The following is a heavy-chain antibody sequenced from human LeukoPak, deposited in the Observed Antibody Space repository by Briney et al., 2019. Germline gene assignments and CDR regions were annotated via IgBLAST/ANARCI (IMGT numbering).Heavy chain of an antibody. D-gene: IGHD2-8*01. CDR2: INSDGSST. CDR1: GFTFSSYW. Sequence: GGSLTLSCAASGFTFSSYWMHWVRQAPAKGLVWVSRINSDGSSTSYGDSVKGRFTISRDNAKNTLYLQMNSLRAEDTAVYYCARSMVTIPIPGGYWGQGTLVTVSS. V-gene: IGHV3-74*01. J-gene: IGHJ4*02. CDR3: ARSMVTIPIPGGY.